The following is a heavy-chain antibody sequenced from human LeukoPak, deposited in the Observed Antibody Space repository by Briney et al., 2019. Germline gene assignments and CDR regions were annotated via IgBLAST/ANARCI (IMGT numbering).Heavy chain of an antibody. D-gene: IGHD3-22*01. J-gene: IGHJ3*02. CDR2: ISGSGGST. CDR3: AKDRSTYYYDSSGYYSDAFDI. CDR1: GFTFSSYA. Sequence: GGSLRLSCAASGFTFSSYAMSWVRQAPGKGLEWVSAISGSGGSTYYADSVKGRFTISRDNSKNTLYLKMNSLRAEDTAVYYCAKDRSTYYYDSSGYYSDAFDIWGQGTMVTVSS. V-gene: IGHV3-23*01.